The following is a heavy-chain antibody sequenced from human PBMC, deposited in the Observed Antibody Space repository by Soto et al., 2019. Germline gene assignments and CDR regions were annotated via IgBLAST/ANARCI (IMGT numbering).Heavy chain of an antibody. Sequence: GGSLRLSCAASGFTFSSYGMSWVRQAPGKGLEWVSGISGTGGSTYYADSVKGRFTISRDNSKNTLFLQMDSLRAEDTAVYYCARKSDCSGGSCPYYLDYGGQGTLVTVSS. D-gene: IGHD2-15*01. CDR3: ARKSDCSGGSCPYYLDY. CDR1: GFTFSSYG. J-gene: IGHJ4*02. V-gene: IGHV3-23*01. CDR2: ISGTGGST.